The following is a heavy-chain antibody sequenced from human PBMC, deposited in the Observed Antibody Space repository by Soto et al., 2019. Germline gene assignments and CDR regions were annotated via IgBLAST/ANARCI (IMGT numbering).Heavy chain of an antibody. CDR3: ARAGYDYIWGSYRPHYYYYYYMDV. CDR1: GFTFSDYY. V-gene: IGHV3-11*01. Sequence: VQLVESGGGLVKPGGSLRLSCAASGFTFSDYYMSWIRQAPGKGLEWVSYISSSGSTIYYADSVKGRFTISRDNAKNSLYLQMNSLRAEDTAVYYCARAGYDYIWGSYRPHYYYYYYMDVWGKGTTVTVSS. D-gene: IGHD3-16*02. CDR2: ISSSGSTI. J-gene: IGHJ6*03.